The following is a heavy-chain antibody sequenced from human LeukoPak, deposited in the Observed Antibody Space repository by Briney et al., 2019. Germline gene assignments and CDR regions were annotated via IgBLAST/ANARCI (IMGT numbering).Heavy chain of an antibody. J-gene: IGHJ4*02. Sequence: SETLSLTCTVSGGSISSYYWSWIRQPAGKGLEWIGRIYTSGSTNYNPSLKSRVTISVDTSKNQFSLKLSSVTAADTAVYYCASRSAYAILFDYWGQGTLVTVSS. V-gene: IGHV4-4*07. D-gene: IGHD2-8*01. CDR3: ASRSAYAILFDY. CDR2: IYTSGST. CDR1: GGSISSYY.